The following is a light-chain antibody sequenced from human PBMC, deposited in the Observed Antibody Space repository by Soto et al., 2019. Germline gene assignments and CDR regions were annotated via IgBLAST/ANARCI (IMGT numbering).Light chain of an antibody. CDR2: LDSDGSH. V-gene: IGLV4-69*01. Sequence: QLVLTQSPSASASLGASVKLTCTLSSGHSTYAIAWHQQQPEKGPRYLMNLDSDGSHIRGDGIPDRFSGSSSGAECYLTISSLQSEDEADYYCQTWGTGIRVFGGGTKLTVL. CDR1: SGHSTYA. J-gene: IGLJ2*01. CDR3: QTWGTGIRV.